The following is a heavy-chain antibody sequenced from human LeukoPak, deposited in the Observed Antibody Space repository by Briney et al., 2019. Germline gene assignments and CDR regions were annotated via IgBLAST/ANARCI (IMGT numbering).Heavy chain of an antibody. V-gene: IGHV7-4-1*02. D-gene: IGHD6-6*01. J-gene: IGHJ4*02. CDR3: AGKQVEPDRYFDY. Sequence: ASVKVSCKASGYTFTSYSLNWVRQAPGQGLEWMGWINTNTGNPTYAQGFTGRFVFYLDTPVNTAFLQISSLEAEDTAVYYCAGKQVEPDRYFDYWGQGTLVTVSS. CDR2: INTNTGNP. CDR1: GYTFTSYS.